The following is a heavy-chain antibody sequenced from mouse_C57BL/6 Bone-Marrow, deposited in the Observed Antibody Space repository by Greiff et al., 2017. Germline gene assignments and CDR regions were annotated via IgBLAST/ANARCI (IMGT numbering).Heavy chain of an antibody. CDR2: IWSDGST. CDR1: GFSLTSYG. V-gene: IGHV2-6-1*01. J-gene: IGHJ4*01. Sequence: QVQLQQSGPGLVAPSQSLSITCTVSGFSLTSYGVHWVRQPPGKGLEWLVVIWSDGSTTYNSAPKSRLNISKDNSKSQVFLKMNSTQTDDTAMYYCARHGPSRESYAMDYWGQGTSGTVSS. CDR3: ARHGPSRESYAMDY. D-gene: IGHD1-2*01.